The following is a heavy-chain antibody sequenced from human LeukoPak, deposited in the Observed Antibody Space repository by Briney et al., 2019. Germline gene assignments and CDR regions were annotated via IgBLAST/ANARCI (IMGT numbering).Heavy chain of an antibody. CDR3: AREYRGSYSPLDY. J-gene: IGHJ4*01. D-gene: IGHD1-26*01. CDR2: INPNSGGT. CDR1: GYTFTGYF. Sequence: ASVKVSCKASGYTFTGYFMYWVRQAPGQGLEWMGWINPNSGGTNYAQKFQGRVTMTRDASISTAYMDLSRLRSDDTAVYYCAREYRGSYSPLDYWGQEPWSPSPQ. V-gene: IGHV1-2*02.